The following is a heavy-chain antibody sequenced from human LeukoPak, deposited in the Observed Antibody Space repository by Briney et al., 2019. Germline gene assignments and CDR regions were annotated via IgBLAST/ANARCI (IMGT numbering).Heavy chain of an antibody. CDR3: ARVSVLRTLKSIYGMDV. J-gene: IGHJ6*02. D-gene: IGHD5/OR15-5a*01. CDR1: GYTFTSYG. V-gene: IGHV1-18*01. CDR2: ISAYNGNT. Sequence: GASVKVSCKASGYTFTSYGISWVRQAPGQGLEWMGWISAYNGNTNYARKLQGRVTMTTDTSTSTAYMELRSLRSDDTAVYYCARVSVLRTLKSIYGMDVWGQGTTVTVSS.